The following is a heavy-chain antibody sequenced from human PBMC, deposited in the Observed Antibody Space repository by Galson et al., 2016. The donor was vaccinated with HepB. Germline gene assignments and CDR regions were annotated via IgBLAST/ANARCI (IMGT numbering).Heavy chain of an antibody. CDR1: GYTFTSYG. D-gene: IGHD3-16*01. V-gene: IGHV1-46*01. Sequence: SVKVSCKASGYTFTSYGIGRVRQAPTQGLEWMGVINPTGGSTIYAQKFQGRVTMTRDTSTSTVYMELSSLRSEDTAVYYCARAPGGEGVNFDYWGQGTLVTVSS. CDR3: ARAPGGEGVNFDY. CDR2: INPTGGST. J-gene: IGHJ4*02.